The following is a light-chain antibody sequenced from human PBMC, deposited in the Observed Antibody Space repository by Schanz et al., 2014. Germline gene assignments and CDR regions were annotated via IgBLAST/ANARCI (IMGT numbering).Light chain of an antibody. Sequence: QSALTQPASVSGSPGQSITISCTGTSSDVGVYNYVSWYRQHPGKAPKLMIYDVNRRPSGVPDRFSGSMSGITASLTISVLQAEDEADYHCCSYVDSYTWVLGGGTKPAVL. J-gene: IGLJ2*01. CDR3: CSYVDSYTWV. V-gene: IGLV2-11*01. CDR2: DVN. CDR1: SSDVGVYNY.